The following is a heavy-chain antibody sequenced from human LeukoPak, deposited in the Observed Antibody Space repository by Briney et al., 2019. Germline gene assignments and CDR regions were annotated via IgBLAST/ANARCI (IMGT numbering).Heavy chain of an antibody. CDR3: GRLAAIGDTSRHYNMDV. CDR2: IYRSVST. J-gene: IGHJ6*03. V-gene: IGHV4-4*09. Sequence: SETLSLTCPVAGGSIGSDYWSWIRQPPRGGLEWNGSIYRSVSTTYSPSLKSRATISVATSQNQFSLKLSSVTAATPAVNYGGRLAAIGDTSRHYNMDVWGIGTTVTVSS. D-gene: IGHD4-17*01. CDR1: GGSIGSDY.